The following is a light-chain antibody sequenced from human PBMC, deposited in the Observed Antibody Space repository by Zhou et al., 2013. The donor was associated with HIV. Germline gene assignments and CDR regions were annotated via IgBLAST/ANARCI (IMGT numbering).Light chain of an antibody. J-gene: IGKJ1*01. Sequence: DIQMTQSPSSLSASVGDRVIITCRASQSISNYLNWYQQKPGKAPKLLIYAASSLQSGVPSRFSGSGSGTDFTLTISSLQPEDFATYYCQQSYSTPPWTFGQGTKVEIK. CDR2: AAS. CDR1: QSISNY. CDR3: QQSYSTPPWT. V-gene: IGKV1-39*01.